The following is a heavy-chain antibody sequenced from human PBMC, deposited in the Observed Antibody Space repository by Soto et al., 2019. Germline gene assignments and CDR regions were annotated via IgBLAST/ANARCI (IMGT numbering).Heavy chain of an antibody. Sequence: SVKVSCKASGGTFSRYAISWVRQAPGQGLEWMGGIIPIFGTANYAQKFQGRVTITADESTSTAYMELSSLRSEDTAVYYCARVLFIGYSYGPKYYFDYWGQGTLVTGSS. CDR2: IIPIFGTA. J-gene: IGHJ4*02. CDR3: ARVLFIGYSYGPKYYFDY. V-gene: IGHV1-69*13. D-gene: IGHD5-18*01. CDR1: GGTFSRYA.